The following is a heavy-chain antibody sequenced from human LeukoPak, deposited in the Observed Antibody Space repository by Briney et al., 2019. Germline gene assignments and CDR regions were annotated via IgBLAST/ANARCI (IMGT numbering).Heavy chain of an antibody. CDR3: ARGIVVESYYYYGMDV. CDR2: IYYSGST. V-gene: IGHV4-31*03. J-gene: IGHJ6*04. CDR1: GGSISSGGYY. Sequence: ASETLSLTCTVSGGSISSGGYYWSWIRQHPGKGLEWIGYIYYSGSTYYNPSLKSRVTISVDTSKNQFSLKLSSVTAADTAVYYCARGIVVESYYYYGMDVWGKGTTVTVSS. D-gene: IGHD2-2*01.